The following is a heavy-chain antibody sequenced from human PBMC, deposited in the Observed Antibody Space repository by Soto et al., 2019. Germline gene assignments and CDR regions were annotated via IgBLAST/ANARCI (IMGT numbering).Heavy chain of an antibody. CDR3: ARDRLGDGYNDY. V-gene: IGHV6-1*01. CDR1: GDSVSSNSAA. CDR2: TYYRSKWYN. J-gene: IGHJ4*02. Sequence: SQTLSLTCATSGDSVSSNSAAWSWIRQSPSRGLEWLGRTYYRSKWYNNYAVSVKSRITINPDTSKNQFSLQLNSVTPGDTAVYYCARDRLGDGYNDYWGQGTLVTVSS. D-gene: IGHD5-12*01.